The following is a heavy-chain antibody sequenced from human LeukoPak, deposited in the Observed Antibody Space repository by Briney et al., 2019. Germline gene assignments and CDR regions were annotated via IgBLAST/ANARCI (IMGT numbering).Heavy chain of an antibody. D-gene: IGHD3-22*01. Sequence: PGESLKISCQGSGYTFTSYWIVWVRQMPGKGLEWMGIIFPGDSDTRYSPSFQGQVTISADKSINTAYLQWSSLTASDTAMYYCARFEEHYYYDNSDYFDAFDMWGQGTVVTVSS. CDR2: IFPGDSDT. V-gene: IGHV5-51*01. CDR1: GYTFTSYW. CDR3: ARFEEHYYYDNSDYFDAFDM. J-gene: IGHJ3*02.